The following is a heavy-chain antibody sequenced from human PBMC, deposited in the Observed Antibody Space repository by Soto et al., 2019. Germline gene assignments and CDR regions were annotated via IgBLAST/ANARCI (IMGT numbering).Heavy chain of an antibody. D-gene: IGHD3-3*01. V-gene: IGHV1-8*01. CDR3: GRGPDLAGSGYYMDY. Sequence: ASVKVSCKASGYTFTSYDINWVRQATGQGLEWMGWMNPNSGNTGYAQKFQGRVTMTRNTSISTAYMELSSLRSEDTAGYDCGRGPDLAGSGYYMDYWGQGTLVTVSS. CDR1: GYTFTSYD. J-gene: IGHJ4*02. CDR2: MNPNSGNT.